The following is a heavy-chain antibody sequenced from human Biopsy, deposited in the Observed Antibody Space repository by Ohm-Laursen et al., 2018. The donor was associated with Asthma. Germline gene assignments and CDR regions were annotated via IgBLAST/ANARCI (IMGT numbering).Heavy chain of an antibody. CDR2: IYYNRST. CDR1: YGSITSGGYY. D-gene: IGHD3-22*01. Sequence: SQTLSLPCSFSYGSITSGGYYWTWIRQHTGKGLEWIGFIYYNRSTYYNPPLKSRVSISIDTSKNQFSLKLTSVTAADTAVYYCARAQDYYDSRGYYRSFDYWGQGTLVTVSS. CDR3: ARAQDYYDSRGYYRSFDY. V-gene: IGHV4-31*03. J-gene: IGHJ4*02.